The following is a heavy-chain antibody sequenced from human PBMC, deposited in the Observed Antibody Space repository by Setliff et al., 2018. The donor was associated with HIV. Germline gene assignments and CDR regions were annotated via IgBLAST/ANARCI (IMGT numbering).Heavy chain of an antibody. Sequence: SETLSLTCSVSGVSVGSGDYYWHWIRQHPEKALEWIGYIFHSGDTYYNPSLKSRLSMSVDTSKNQFPLELTSLTAADTAVYYCATRPRIAARPFDYWGQGMLVTVSS. J-gene: IGHJ4*02. CDR1: GVSVGSGDYY. CDR3: ATRPRIAARPFDY. D-gene: IGHD6-6*01. V-gene: IGHV4-31*03. CDR2: IFHSGDT.